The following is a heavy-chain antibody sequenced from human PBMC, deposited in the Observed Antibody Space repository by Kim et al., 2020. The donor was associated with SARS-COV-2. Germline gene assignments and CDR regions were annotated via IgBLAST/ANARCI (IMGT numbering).Heavy chain of an antibody. V-gene: IGHV3-74*01. Sequence: GGSLRLSCAASGFTFSSHWMHWVRQVPGKGLLWLSRIKGDGSGATYADPVKGRFTVSRDNAKNILYLHINSLRVEDTAVYYCARDLHIAAVGYWGQGTL. D-gene: IGHD6-13*01. J-gene: IGHJ4*02. CDR1: GFTFSSHW. CDR3: ARDLHIAAVGY. CDR2: IKGDGSGA.